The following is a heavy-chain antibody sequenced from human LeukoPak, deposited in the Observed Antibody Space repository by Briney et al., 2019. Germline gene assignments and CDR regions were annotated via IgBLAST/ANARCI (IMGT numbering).Heavy chain of an antibody. D-gene: IGHD3-3*01. J-gene: IGHJ6*03. CDR2: INHSGST. V-gene: IGHV4-34*01. CDR1: GGSFSGYY. Sequence: SETLSLTCAVYGGSFSGYYWSWIRQPPGKGLEWIGEINHSGSTNYNPSLKSRVTISVDTSKNQFSLKLSSVTAADTAVYYCARTICDFRKYYYYYYMDVWGKGTTVTVSS. CDR3: ARTICDFRKYYYYYYMDV.